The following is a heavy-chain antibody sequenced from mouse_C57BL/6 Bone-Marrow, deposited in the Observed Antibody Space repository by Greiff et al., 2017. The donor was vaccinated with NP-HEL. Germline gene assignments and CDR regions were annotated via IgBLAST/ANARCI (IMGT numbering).Heavy chain of an antibody. CDR3: TCYYGSSPFDY. J-gene: IGHJ2*01. Sequence: VQLQQSGAELVRPGASVKLSCTASGFNIKDDYMHWVKQRPEQGLEWIGWIDPENGDTEYASKFQGKATITADTSSNTAYLQLSSLTSEDTAVYYCTCYYGSSPFDYWGQGTTLTVSS. CDR2: IDPENGDT. CDR1: GFNIKDDY. D-gene: IGHD1-1*01. V-gene: IGHV14-4*01.